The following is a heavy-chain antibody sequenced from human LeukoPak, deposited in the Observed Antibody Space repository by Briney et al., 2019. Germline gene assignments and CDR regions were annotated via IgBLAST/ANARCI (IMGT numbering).Heavy chain of an antibody. D-gene: IGHD2-2*03. CDR1: GFTFSSYS. Sequence: GGSLRLSCAASGFTFSSYSMNWVRQAPGKGLEWVSSISSSSSSYIYYADSVKGRFTISRDNAKNSLYLQMNSLRAEDTAVYYCASGYCSSTSCHRRDYWGQGTLVTVSS. J-gene: IGHJ4*02. CDR3: ASGYCSSTSCHRRDY. CDR2: ISSSSSSYI. V-gene: IGHV3-21*01.